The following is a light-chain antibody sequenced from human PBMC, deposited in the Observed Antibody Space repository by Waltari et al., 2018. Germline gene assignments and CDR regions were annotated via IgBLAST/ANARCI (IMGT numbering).Light chain of an antibody. Sequence: QSALTQPPSASGSPGQSVTISCTGTSSDVGAYNYVSWYQQYPGKAPKLMIYEVNKRPSGVPDRFSGYKSGNTASLTVSGLQAVDEAHYYCSSYAGTNSVVFGGGTALTVL. CDR2: EVN. CDR3: SSYAGTNSVV. J-gene: IGLJ2*01. V-gene: IGLV2-8*01. CDR1: SSDVGAYNY.